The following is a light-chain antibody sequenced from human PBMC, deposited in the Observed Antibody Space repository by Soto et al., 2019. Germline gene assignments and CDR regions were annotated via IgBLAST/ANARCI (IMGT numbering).Light chain of an antibody. J-gene: IGLJ1*01. V-gene: IGLV2-14*01. Sequence: QSVLTQPASVSGSPGQSITISCTGSSSDIGDYDYVSWYQQHPGKAPKVLISEVSNRPSGVSNRFSGSKSGNTASLTISGLQAEDEAHYYCNSSATGNTRVFGTGTKVTGL. CDR2: EVS. CDR3: NSSATGNTRV. CDR1: SSDIGDYDY.